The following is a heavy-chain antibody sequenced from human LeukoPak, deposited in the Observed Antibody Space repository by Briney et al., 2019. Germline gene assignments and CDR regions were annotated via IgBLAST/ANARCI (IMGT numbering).Heavy chain of an antibody. CDR2: ISYDGSNK. V-gene: IGHV3-30*04. CDR1: GFTFSSYA. Sequence: PGRSLRLSCAASGFTFSSYAMHWVRQAPGKGLEWVAVISYDGSNKYYADSVKGRFTISRDNSKNTLYLQMNSLRAEDTAVYYCARDHGGYYYGSGGYSSNWFDPWGQGTLVTVSS. D-gene: IGHD3-10*01. CDR3: ARDHGGYYYGSGGYSSNWFDP. J-gene: IGHJ5*02.